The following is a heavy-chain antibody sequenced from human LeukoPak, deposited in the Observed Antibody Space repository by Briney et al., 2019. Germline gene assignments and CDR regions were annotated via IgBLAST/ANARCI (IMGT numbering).Heavy chain of an antibody. Sequence: PSETLSLTCAVSGYSISRGYYWGWIRQPPGKGLDWIGSIYHSGSTYYNPSLKSRVTIPVDTSKNQFSLKLSSVTAADTAVYYCASLLGSLFHWGQGTLVTVSS. D-gene: IGHD2/OR15-2a*01. CDR3: ASLLGSLFH. J-gene: IGHJ4*02. CDR1: GYSISRGYY. CDR2: IYHSGST. V-gene: IGHV4-38-2*01.